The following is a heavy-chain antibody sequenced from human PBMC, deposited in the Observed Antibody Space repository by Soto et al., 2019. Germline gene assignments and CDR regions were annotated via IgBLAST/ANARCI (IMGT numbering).Heavy chain of an antibody. J-gene: IGHJ6*02. CDR2: IIPIFGTA. D-gene: IGHD2-15*01. CDR3: TRQGVVVVAASPEDSSYYYGMDV. Sequence: SVKVSCKASGGTFSSYAISWVRQAPGQGLEWMGGIIPIFGTANYAQKFQGRVTITADESTSTAYMELNSLRTEDTAVYYCTRQGVVVVAASPEDSSYYYGMDVWGQGTTVTVSS. CDR1: GGTFSSYA. V-gene: IGHV1-69*13.